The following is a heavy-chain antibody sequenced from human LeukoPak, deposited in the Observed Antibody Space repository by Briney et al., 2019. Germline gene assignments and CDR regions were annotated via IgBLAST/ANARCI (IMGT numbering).Heavy chain of an antibody. D-gene: IGHD1-26*01. CDR1: GYTFISYY. J-gene: IGHJ4*02. CDR2: INPSGGST. V-gene: IGHV1-46*01. CDR3: GRAVRAGGFDY. Sequence: VASVKVSCNASGYTFISYYIHWVRQAPGQGLEWMGIINPSGGSTSYTHKFQGRVTMTRDTSTSTVYMELSSLRSEDTAVYYCGRAVRAGGFDYWGQGTLVTVSS.